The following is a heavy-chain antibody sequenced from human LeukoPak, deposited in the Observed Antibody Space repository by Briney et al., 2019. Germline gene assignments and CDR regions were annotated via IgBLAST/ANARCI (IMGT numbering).Heavy chain of an antibody. V-gene: IGHV4-59*01. CDR2: IYYSGST. CDR3: AREGRFGGFDY. CDR1: GGSISSYY. J-gene: IGHJ4*02. Sequence: ETLSLTCTVSGGSISSYYWSWIRQPPGKGLEWIGYIYYSGSTNYNPSLKSRVTMSVDTSKNQFSLKLSSVTAADTAVYYCAREGRFGGFDYWGQGTLVTVSS. D-gene: IGHD3-3*01.